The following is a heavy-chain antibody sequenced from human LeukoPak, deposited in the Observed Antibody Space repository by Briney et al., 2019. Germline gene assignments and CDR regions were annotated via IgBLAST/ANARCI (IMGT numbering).Heavy chain of an antibody. D-gene: IGHD1-26*01. CDR3: AKDMGLRSYSLDY. V-gene: IGHV3-9*01. CDR1: GFTFDDYA. Sequence: GRSLRLSCAASGFTFDDYAMHWVRQAPGKGLEWVSGISWNSGSIGYADSAKGRFTISRDNAKNSLYLQMNSLRAEDTALYYCAKDMGLRSYSLDYWGQGTLVTVSS. J-gene: IGHJ4*02. CDR2: ISWNSGSI.